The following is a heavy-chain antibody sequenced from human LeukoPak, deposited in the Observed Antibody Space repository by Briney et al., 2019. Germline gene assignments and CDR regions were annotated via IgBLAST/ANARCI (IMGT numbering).Heavy chain of an antibody. CDR1: GYTFTGYY. CDR2: INPKNGGT. CDR3: ARGWAFLRLGKLSFLSLDV. D-gene: IGHD3-16*02. Sequence: GASVKVSCKASGYTFTGYYIHWVRQAPGQGLEWMGWINPKNGGTNFAQKFQGRVTMTRDTSINTAYMDLNSLRSNDTAIYFCARGWAFLRLGKLSFLSLDVWGTGTTLTVSS. J-gene: IGHJ6*04. V-gene: IGHV1-2*02.